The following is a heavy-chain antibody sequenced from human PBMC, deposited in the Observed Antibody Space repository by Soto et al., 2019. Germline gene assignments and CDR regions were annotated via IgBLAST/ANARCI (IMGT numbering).Heavy chain of an antibody. D-gene: IGHD6-19*01. CDR3: ARKQWPLVPYDY. J-gene: IGHJ4*02. Sequence: SETLSLTCTVTGGTISGYYWTWIRQSAGGGLEWIGRIYSSGSTNYNPSLKSRVTISLDTSMNHFSLGLSSVTAEGTAVYYCARKQWPLVPYDYWGQGTLVTVSS. V-gene: IGHV4-4*07. CDR1: GGTISGYY. CDR2: IYSSGST.